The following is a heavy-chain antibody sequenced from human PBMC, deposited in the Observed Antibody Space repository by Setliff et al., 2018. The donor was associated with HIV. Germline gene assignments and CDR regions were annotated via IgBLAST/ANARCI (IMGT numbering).Heavy chain of an antibody. D-gene: IGHD1-26*01. Sequence: PSETLSLTCTVSGGSISSNNYYWGWIRQPPGKGLEWIASIYYSGSTYYNPSLKSRITISVDTSKNQFSLRLSSVTAADTAVYYCARDRVVGATLDPLDLWGQGTMVTVSS. CDR3: ARDRVVGATLDPLDL. CDR2: IYYSGST. J-gene: IGHJ3*01. V-gene: IGHV4-39*02. CDR1: GGSISSNNYY.